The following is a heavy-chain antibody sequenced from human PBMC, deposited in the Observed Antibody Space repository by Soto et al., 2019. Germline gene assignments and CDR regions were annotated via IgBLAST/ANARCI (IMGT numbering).Heavy chain of an antibody. Sequence: QVHLQESGPGLVKASETLSLTCTVSGDSITGSHWNWIRQPLGKPLEWIGYIYYRGSTNYNPSLKNRLTLSVDTSKNQIFLRLNSVTAADTAVYYCASSAIVGREVKTWFDPWGQGILVTVSS. V-gene: IGHV4-59*01. J-gene: IGHJ5*02. CDR2: IYYRGST. CDR1: GDSITGSH. CDR3: ASSAIVGREVKTWFDP. D-gene: IGHD1-26*01.